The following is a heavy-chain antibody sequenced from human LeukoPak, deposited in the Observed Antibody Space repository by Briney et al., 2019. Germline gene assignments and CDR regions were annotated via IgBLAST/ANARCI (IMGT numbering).Heavy chain of an antibody. CDR1: GYTFTSYG. D-gene: IGHD3-22*01. Sequence: ASVKVSCKASGYTFTSYGISWVRQAPGQGLEWMGWISAYNGNTNYAQKLQGRVTMTTDTSTSTAYMELRSLRSDDTVVYYCAITDYYYDSSGYYYYYYMDVWGKGTTVTVSS. V-gene: IGHV1-18*01. CDR3: AITDYYYDSSGYYYYYYMDV. J-gene: IGHJ6*03. CDR2: ISAYNGNT.